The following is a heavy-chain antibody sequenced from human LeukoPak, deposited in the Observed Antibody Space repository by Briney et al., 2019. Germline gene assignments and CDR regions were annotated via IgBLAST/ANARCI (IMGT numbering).Heavy chain of an antibody. J-gene: IGHJ5*02. CDR2: IIPIFGIA. Sequence: PVKVSCKASGGTFSSYAISWVRQAPGQGLEWMGRIIPIFGIANYAQKFQGRVTITADKSTSTAYMELSSLRSEDTAVYYCARDLEYSSSSNWFDPWGQGTLVTVSS. D-gene: IGHD6-6*01. CDR1: GGTFSSYA. CDR3: ARDLEYSSSSNWFDP. V-gene: IGHV1-69*04.